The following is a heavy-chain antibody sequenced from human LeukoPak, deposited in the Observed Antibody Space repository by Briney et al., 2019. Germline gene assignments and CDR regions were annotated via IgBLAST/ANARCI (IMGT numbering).Heavy chain of an antibody. D-gene: IGHD2-15*01. CDR3: AKVSAALMGAFDI. CDR2: ISGSGGST. V-gene: IGHV3-23*01. J-gene: IGHJ3*02. CDR1: GFTFSSYA. Sequence: GGSLRLSCAASGFTFSSYAMSWVRQAPGKGLEWVSAISGSGGSTYYADSVKGRFTISRDNSKNTLYLQMNSLRAEGTAVYYCAKVSAALMGAFDIWGQGTMVTVSS.